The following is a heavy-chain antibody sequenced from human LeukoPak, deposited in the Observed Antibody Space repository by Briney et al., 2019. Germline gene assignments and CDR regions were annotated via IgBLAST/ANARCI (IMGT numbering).Heavy chain of an antibody. CDR1: GFTFSSYA. CDR3: ATRSFGVVIASFDY. D-gene: IGHD3-3*01. CDR2: ISGSGGST. J-gene: IGHJ4*02. Sequence: AGSLRLSCAASGFTFSSYAMSWVRQAPGKGLEWVSAISGSGGSTYYADSVKGRFTISRDNSKNTLYLQMNSLRAEDTAVYYCATRSFGVVIASFDYWGQGTLVTVSS. V-gene: IGHV3-23*01.